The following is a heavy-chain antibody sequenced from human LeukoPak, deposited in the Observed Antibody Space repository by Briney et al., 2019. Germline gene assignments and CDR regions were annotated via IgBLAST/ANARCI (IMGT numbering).Heavy chain of an antibody. Sequence: GGSLRLSCEPSGFPFSSYWMLWVGQPPGKGLVWVSRISGDGTIKTYADFVRGRFTISRDNTKNILYLQMNSLRVEDTAIYFCSRSQFDYWGQGVLVTVSS. V-gene: IGHV3-74*03. J-gene: IGHJ4*02. CDR1: GFPFSSYW. CDR3: SRSQFDY. CDR2: ISGDGTIK.